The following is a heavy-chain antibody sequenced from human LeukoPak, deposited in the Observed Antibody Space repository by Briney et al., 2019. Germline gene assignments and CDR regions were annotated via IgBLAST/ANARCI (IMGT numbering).Heavy chain of an antibody. D-gene: IGHD2-2*02. J-gene: IGHJ4*02. Sequence: PGGSLRLSCASSGFSFSGYAMIWVRQAPGKGLELASTISGSGASTFYADSVRGRFITSKDIPSNIVYLQMNSLRAEDTAVYYCAKGSRGYTNYYFDYWGQGTLVTVSS. V-gene: IGHV3-23*01. CDR2: ISGSGAST. CDR1: GFSFSGYA. CDR3: AKGSRGYTNYYFDY.